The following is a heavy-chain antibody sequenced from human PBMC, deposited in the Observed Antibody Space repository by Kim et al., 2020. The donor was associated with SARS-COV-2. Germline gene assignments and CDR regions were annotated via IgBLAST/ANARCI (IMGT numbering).Heavy chain of an antibody. V-gene: IGHV3-33*05. CDR3: AREHSVRGVRDFDY. J-gene: IGHJ4*02. CDR1: GFTFSSYG. Sequence: GGSLRLSCAASGFTFSSYGMHWVRQAPGKGLEWVAVISYDGSNKYYADSVKGRFTISRDNSKNTLYLQMNSLRAEDTAVYYCAREHSVRGVRDFDYWGQGTLVTVST. CDR2: ISYDGSNK. D-gene: IGHD3-10*01.